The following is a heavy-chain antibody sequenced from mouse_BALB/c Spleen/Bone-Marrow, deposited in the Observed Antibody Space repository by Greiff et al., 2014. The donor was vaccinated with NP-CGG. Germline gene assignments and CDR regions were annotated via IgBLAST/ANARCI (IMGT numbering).Heavy chain of an antibody. J-gene: IGHJ2*01. Sequence: VQLVESGPGLVQPSQSLSITCTVSGFSLTTYGVHWVRQSPGKGLEWLGVIWTGGSTDYNAAFISRLNISKDNSKSQVSFEMNSLQTNDTAIYYCARNHRGYYFDYWGQGTTLTVSS. CDR1: GFSLTTYG. CDR3: ARNHRGYYFDY. CDR2: IWTGGST. V-gene: IGHV2-2*02. D-gene: IGHD3-1*01.